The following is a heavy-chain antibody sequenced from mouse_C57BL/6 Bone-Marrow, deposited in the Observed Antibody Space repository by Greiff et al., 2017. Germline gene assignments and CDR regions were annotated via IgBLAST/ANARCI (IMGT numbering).Heavy chain of an antibody. J-gene: IGHJ3*01. Sequence: QVQLQQPGAELVKPGASVTLSCKASGYTFTSYWMHWVKQRPGQGLEWIGMIHPNSGSTNYNEKFKSKATLTVDKSSSTAYMQLSSLTSEDSAVYYCARSYYGYDGAWFAYWGQGTLVTVSA. CDR1: GYTFTSYW. CDR3: ARSYYGYDGAWFAY. D-gene: IGHD2-9*01. CDR2: IHPNSGST. V-gene: IGHV1-64*01.